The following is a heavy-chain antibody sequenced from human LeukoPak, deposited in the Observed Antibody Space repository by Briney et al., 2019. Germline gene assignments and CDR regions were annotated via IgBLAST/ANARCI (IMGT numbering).Heavy chain of an antibody. CDR2: IYYSGST. CDR1: GGSISSSSYY. V-gene: IGHV4-39*07. J-gene: IGHJ4*02. CDR3: ARRYGGVIDM. D-gene: IGHD3-16*02. Sequence: PSETLSLTCTVSGGSISSSSYYWGWIRQPPGKGLEWIGSIYYSGSTYYNPSLKSRVTISVDTSKNQFSLKLSSVTAADTAVYYCARRYGGVIDMWGQGTLVTVSS.